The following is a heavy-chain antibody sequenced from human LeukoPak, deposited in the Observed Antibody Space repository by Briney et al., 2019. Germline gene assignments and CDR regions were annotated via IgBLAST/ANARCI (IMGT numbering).Heavy chain of an antibody. CDR1: GYSFSDYY. V-gene: IGHV1-2*02. CDR2: INPKSGGT. Sequence: ASVKVSCTASGYSFSDYYIHWLRQAPGQGLEWMGWINPKSGGTNYAQNFQGRVTMTRDTSISTAYMELSRLRSDDTAVYFCAKDIVGATTSAFNIWGQGTMVTVSS. CDR3: AKDIVGATTSAFNI. D-gene: IGHD1-26*01. J-gene: IGHJ3*02.